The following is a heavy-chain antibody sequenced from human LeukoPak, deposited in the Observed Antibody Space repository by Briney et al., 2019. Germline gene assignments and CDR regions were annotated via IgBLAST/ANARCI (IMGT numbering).Heavy chain of an antibody. Sequence: GGSLRLSCAASGFTFSSYAMHWVRQAPGKGLEWVAVISYDGSNKYYADSVKGRFTISRDNSKNTLYLQMNSLRAEDTAVYYCATGGLLTTVIHGLGMDVWGQGTTVTVSS. J-gene: IGHJ6*02. CDR3: ATGGLLTTVIHGLGMDV. V-gene: IGHV3-30*01. D-gene: IGHD4-17*01. CDR1: GFTFSSYA. CDR2: ISYDGSNK.